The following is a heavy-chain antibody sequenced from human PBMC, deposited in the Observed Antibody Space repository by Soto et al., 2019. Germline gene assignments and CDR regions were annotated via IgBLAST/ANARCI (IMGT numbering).Heavy chain of an antibody. V-gene: IGHV4-34*01. J-gene: IGHJ4*02. CDR3: ARTQGDNYGDYDY. D-gene: IGHD4-17*01. Sequence: LSLTCAVYGGSFSGYYWSWIRQPPGKGLEWIGEINHSGSTNYNPSLKSRVTISVDTSKNQFSLKLSSVTAADTAVYYCARTQGDNYGDYDYWGQGTLVTVSS. CDR2: INHSGST. CDR1: GGSFSGYY.